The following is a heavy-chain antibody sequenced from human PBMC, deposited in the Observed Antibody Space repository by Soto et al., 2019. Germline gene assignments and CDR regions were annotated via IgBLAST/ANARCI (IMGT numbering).Heavy chain of an antibody. CDR3: AREPGDREYYYDGMDV. CDR1: GGTFSSYA. J-gene: IGHJ6*02. V-gene: IGHV1-69*12. CDR2: IIPIFGTA. D-gene: IGHD7-27*01. Sequence: QVQLVQSGAEVKKPGSSVKVSCKASGGTFSSYAISWVRQAPGQGLEWMGGIIPIFGTANYAQKFQGRVTITADEXTXXAYMELSSLRSEDTAVYYCAREPGDREYYYDGMDVWGQGTTVTVSS.